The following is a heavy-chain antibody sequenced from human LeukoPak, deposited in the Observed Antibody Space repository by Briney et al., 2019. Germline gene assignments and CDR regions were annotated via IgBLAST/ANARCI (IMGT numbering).Heavy chain of an antibody. CDR1: GFTFSSYE. CDR2: ISSSGFNI. CDR3: ARESRGYDILTGKYHRGYYSSWTS. V-gene: IGHV3-48*03. J-gene: IGHJ6*03. Sequence: PGGSLRLSCAVSGFTFSSYEMNWVRQAPGKGQEWVSYISSSGFNIYYADSVKGRFTISRDNAKNSLYLQMNSLRAEDTAVYYCARESRGYDILTGKYHRGYYSSWTSGAKGPRSPSP. D-gene: IGHD3-9*01.